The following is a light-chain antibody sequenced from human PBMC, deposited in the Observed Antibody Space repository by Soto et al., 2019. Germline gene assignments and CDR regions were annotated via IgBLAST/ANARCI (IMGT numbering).Light chain of an antibody. CDR3: CSYAGSSTFA. CDR1: SSDAVSNNL. J-gene: IGLJ2*01. V-gene: IGLV2-23*02. CDR2: EVT. Sequence: QSALTQPASVSGSPGQSITISCTGTSSDAVSNNLVSWYQQHPGKAPKLIIYEVTKRPSGISNRFSGSTSGNTASLTISGPQAEDEADYYCCSYAGSSTFAFGGGTKLTVL.